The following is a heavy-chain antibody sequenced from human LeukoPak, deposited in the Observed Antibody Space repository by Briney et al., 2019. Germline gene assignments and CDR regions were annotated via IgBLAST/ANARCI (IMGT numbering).Heavy chain of an antibody. CDR2: INPNSGDT. Sequence: AAVKASCKASGYTFTGYFMHWVRQAPGQGLEWMGRINPNSGDTNYAHNFQGRVTMTRDTSISTAYMELSRLRSDDTAVYYCARDLSSTSNWELDYWGQGTLVTVSS. CDR3: ARDLSSTSNWELDY. CDR1: GYTFTGYF. V-gene: IGHV1-2*06. D-gene: IGHD7-27*01. J-gene: IGHJ4*02.